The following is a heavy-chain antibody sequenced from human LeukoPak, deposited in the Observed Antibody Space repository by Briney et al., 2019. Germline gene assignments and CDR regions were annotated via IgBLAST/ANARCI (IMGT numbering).Heavy chain of an antibody. V-gene: IGHV4-59*01. D-gene: IGHD3-10*01. CDR1: GGSISSYY. CDR3: ARAPFFGSGSLPFDY. CDR2: IYYSGST. Sequence: PSETLSLTCTVSGGSISSYYWSWIRQPPGEGLEWIGYIYYSGSTNYNPSLKSRVTISVDTSKNQFSLKLSSVTAADTAVYYCARAPFFGSGSLPFDYWGQGTLVTVSS. J-gene: IGHJ4*02.